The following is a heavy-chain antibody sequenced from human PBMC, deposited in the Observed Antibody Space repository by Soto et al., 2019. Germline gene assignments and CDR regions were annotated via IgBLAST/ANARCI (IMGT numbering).Heavy chain of an antibody. V-gene: IGHV4-34*01. Sequence: SETLSLTCAVYGGSFSGYYWSWIRQPPGKGLEWIGEINHSGSTNYNPSLKSRVTISVDTSKNQFSLKLSSVTAADTAVYYCARRYGSSSYNWFDPWGQGTLVTV. CDR3: ARRYGSSSYNWFDP. J-gene: IGHJ5*02. D-gene: IGHD6-6*01. CDR1: GGSFSGYY. CDR2: INHSGST.